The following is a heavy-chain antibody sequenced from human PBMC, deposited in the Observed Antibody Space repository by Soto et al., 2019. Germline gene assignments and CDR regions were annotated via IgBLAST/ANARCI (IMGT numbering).Heavy chain of an antibody. D-gene: IGHD5-18*01. J-gene: IGHJ4*02. CDR1: GFSFSRYA. V-gene: IGHV3-23*01. CDR2: ISGSGGST. Sequence: SVRLSCAASGFSFSRYAMSCVRQAPGKGLEWVSAISGSGGSTYYADSVKGRFTISRDNSKNTLYPQMNSLRAEDTAVYYCAKGGLSGYSYGIIDYWGQGTLVTVSS. CDR3: AKGGLSGYSYGIIDY.